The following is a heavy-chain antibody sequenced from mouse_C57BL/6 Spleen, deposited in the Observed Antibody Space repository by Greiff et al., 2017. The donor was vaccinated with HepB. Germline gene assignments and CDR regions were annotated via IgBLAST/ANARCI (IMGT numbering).Heavy chain of an antibody. Sequence: QVQLQQPGAELVRPGTSVKLSCKASGYTFTSYWMHWVKQRPGQGLEWIGVIDPSDSYTNYNQKFKGKATLTVDTSSSTAYMQLSSLTSEDSAVYYCARSSPYYYGSSWGYFDVWGTGTTVTVSS. CDR3: ARSSPYYYGSSWGYFDV. CDR1: GYTFTSYW. J-gene: IGHJ1*03. V-gene: IGHV1-59*01. D-gene: IGHD1-1*01. CDR2: IDPSDSYT.